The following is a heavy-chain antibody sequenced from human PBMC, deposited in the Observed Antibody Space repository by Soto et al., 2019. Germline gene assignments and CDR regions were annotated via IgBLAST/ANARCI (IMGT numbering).Heavy chain of an antibody. CDR3: ARGGSLWFGELAAYYYGMDV. CDR2: INPNSAGT. Sequence: QVQLVQSGAEVKKPGASVKVSCKASGYTFTGYYMHWVRQAPGQGLEWMGWINPNSAGTNYAQKFQGWVTMTRDTSISTAYMELSRLRSDDTAVYYCARGGSLWFGELAAYYYGMDVWGQGTTVTVSS. J-gene: IGHJ6*02. CDR1: GYTFTGYY. V-gene: IGHV1-2*04. D-gene: IGHD3-10*01.